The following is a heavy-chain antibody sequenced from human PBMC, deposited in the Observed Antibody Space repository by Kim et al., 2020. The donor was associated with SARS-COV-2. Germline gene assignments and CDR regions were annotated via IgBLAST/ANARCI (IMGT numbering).Heavy chain of an antibody. J-gene: IGHJ5*02. Sequence: SETLSLTCTVSGGSISSYYWSWIRQPPGKGLEWIGYIYYSGSTNYNPSLKSRVTISVDTSKNQFSLKLSSVTAADTAVYYCARASGYIVATPDNWFDPWGQGTLVTVSS. CDR2: IYYSGST. CDR3: ARASGYIVATPDNWFDP. V-gene: IGHV4-59*13. CDR1: GGSISSYY. D-gene: IGHD5-12*01.